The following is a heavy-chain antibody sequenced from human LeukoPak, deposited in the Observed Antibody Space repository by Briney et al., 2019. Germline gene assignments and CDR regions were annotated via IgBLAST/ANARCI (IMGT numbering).Heavy chain of an antibody. Sequence: SETLSLTCAVSGGSISSSNWWSWVRQPPGKGLEWIGEIYHSGSTNYNPSLKSRVTISVDKSKNQFSLKLSSVTAADTAVYYCASAGTYSRGWYGAFDIWGQGTMVTVSS. J-gene: IGHJ3*02. V-gene: IGHV4-4*02. CDR2: IYHSGST. CDR3: ASAGTYSRGWYGAFDI. D-gene: IGHD6-19*01. CDR1: GGSISSSNW.